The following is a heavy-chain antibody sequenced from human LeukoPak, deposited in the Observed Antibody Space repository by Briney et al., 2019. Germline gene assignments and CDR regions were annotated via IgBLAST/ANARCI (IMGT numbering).Heavy chain of an antibody. V-gene: IGHV4-39*01. CDR3: ASHVGSEYFDY. CDR1: GVSISRSGYY. J-gene: IGHJ4*02. D-gene: IGHD5-12*01. CDR2: IYYSGTT. Sequence: PSETLSPTCTVSGVSISRSGYYWGWIRQPPGKGLEWIGSIYYSGTTYYNPSLKSRVAISVDTSKNQFSLKLSSVTAADTAVYYCASHVGSEYFDYWGQGALVTVSS.